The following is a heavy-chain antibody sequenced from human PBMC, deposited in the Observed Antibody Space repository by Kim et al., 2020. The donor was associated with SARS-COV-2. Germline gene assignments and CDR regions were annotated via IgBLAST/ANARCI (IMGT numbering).Heavy chain of an antibody. CDR1: GFTFSSYA. Sequence: GGSLRLSCAASGFTFSSYAMHWVRQAPGKGLEWVAVISYDGSNKYYADSVKGRFTISRDNSKNTLYLQMNSLRAEDTAVYYCAYSSGYYSIFDYWGQGTLVTVSS. V-gene: IGHV3-30-3*01. CDR3: AYSSGYYSIFDY. D-gene: IGHD3-22*01. CDR2: ISYDGSNK. J-gene: IGHJ4*02.